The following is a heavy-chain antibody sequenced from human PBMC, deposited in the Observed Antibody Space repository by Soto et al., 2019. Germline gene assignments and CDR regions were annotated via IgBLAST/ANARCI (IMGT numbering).Heavy chain of an antibody. CDR3: ARQASYDFWSGYYVDP. CDR1: GYSFINYW. Sequence: PGQSVKISCKGSGYSFINYWIAWVRQKPGKGLEWVGDIYPSESDTKLPRPFEGQVTISADKSISTAYLQWSSLKASDTAMYYWARQASYDFWSGYYVDPWGQETLVTVSS. CDR2: IYPSESDT. D-gene: IGHD3-3*01. V-gene: IGHV5-51*01. J-gene: IGHJ5*02.